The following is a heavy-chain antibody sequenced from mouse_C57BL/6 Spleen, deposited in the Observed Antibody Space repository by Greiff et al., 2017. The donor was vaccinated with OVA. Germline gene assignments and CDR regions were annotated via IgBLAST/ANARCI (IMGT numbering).Heavy chain of an antibody. J-gene: IGHJ4*01. Sequence: EVKLQESGPGLVKPSQSLSLTCSVTGYSITSGYYWNWIRQFPGNKLEWLGYICYDGRNNYNPSLKNRILITRDTSKNQFFLKLYSVTTEVTASYYCSRVYYCSSYDCAMDYWGQGTSVTVSS. D-gene: IGHD1-1*01. CDR3: SRVYYCSSYDCAMDY. CDR1: GYSITSGYY. CDR2: ICYDGRN. V-gene: IGHV3-6*01.